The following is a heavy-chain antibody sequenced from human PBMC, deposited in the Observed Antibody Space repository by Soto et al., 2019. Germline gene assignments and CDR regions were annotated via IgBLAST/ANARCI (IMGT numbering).Heavy chain of an antibody. J-gene: IGHJ6*03. V-gene: IGHV6-1*01. D-gene: IGHD1-1*01. CDR3: ARGSWDDVTCHDYMDV. CDR2: TYYRSKWYI. Sequence: QVQLQQSGPGLVKPSQTLSLTCDISGDSVSSNSAAWNWIRQTPSRGLEWLGRTYYRSKWYINYAVSVKSRITVNPDTSKNKFSLQLNSVAPEDTVVEYCARGSWDDVTCHDYMDVWGKGTPVTVSS. CDR1: GDSVSSNSAA.